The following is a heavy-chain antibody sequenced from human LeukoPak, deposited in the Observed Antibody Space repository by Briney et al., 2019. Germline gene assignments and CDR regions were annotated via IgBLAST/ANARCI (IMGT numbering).Heavy chain of an antibody. CDR3: ARVASSGWYFSRNKYYFDY. CDR1: GFTFSSYG. CDR2: IRYDGSNK. J-gene: IGHJ4*02. D-gene: IGHD6-19*01. V-gene: IGHV3-33*01. Sequence: GRSLRLSCAPSGFTFSSYGMHWVRQAPGKGLEWVAFIRYDGSNKYYADSVKGGFTISRDNSKNTLYLQMNSLRAEDTAVYYCARVASSGWYFSRNKYYFDYWGQGTLVTVSS.